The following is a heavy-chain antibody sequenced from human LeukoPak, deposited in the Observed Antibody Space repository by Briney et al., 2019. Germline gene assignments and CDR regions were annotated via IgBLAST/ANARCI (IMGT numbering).Heavy chain of an antibody. J-gene: IGHJ3*02. Sequence: GGSLRLSCAASGFSVSNNYMSWVRQAPGKGLEWVSVIYSGGSTFYADSVKGRFTISRDNSKNTLSLQMNSLRAEDTAVFYCARSIYASGSYYAFDIWGQGTMVTVSS. V-gene: IGHV3-66*01. CDR2: IYSGGST. CDR1: GFSVSNNY. D-gene: IGHD3-10*01. CDR3: ARSIYASGSYYAFDI.